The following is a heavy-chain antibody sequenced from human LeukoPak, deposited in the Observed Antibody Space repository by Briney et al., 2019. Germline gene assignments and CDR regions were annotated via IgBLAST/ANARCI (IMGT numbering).Heavy chain of an antibody. J-gene: IGHJ6*02. V-gene: IGHV3-11*01. Sequence: GGSLRLACAPSGFTFSDYYMAWVRQAPGKGVGWVSHIAHSGNGMWYHDALKDRFNNSRHNAKNLLFRQLDRLRADDTAVYDCARGHYAMGVWGQGPTVIVSS. CDR2: IAHSGNGM. CDR3: ARGHYAMGV. CDR1: GFTFSDYY.